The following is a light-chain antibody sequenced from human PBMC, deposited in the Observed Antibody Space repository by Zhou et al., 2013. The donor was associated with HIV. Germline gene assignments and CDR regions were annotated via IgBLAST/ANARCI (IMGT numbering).Light chain of an antibody. J-gene: IGKJ2*01. CDR2: AAS. CDR1: QGISNY. V-gene: IGKV1-27*01. CDR3: LQHNSLYT. Sequence: DIQMTQSPSSLSASVGDRVTITCRASQGISNYLAWYQQKPGKVPKLLIYAASTLQSGVPSRFSGSGSGTEFTLTISSLQPEDSATYYCLQHNSLYTFGQGTKLEIK.